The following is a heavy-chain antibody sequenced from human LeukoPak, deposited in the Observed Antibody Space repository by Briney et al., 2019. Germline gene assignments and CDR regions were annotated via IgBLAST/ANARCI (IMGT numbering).Heavy chain of an antibody. Sequence: GGSLRLSGAASGFTLSSYAMHWVRQAPGEGLEWVAVISYEGSNKYYADSVKGRFTISRDNSKNTLYLQMNSLRAEDTAVYYCARGPGMVATGYYFDYWGQGTLVTVSS. CDR2: ISYEGSNK. V-gene: IGHV3-30-3*01. J-gene: IGHJ4*02. CDR3: ARGPGMVATGYYFDY. D-gene: IGHD5-12*01. CDR1: GFTLSSYA.